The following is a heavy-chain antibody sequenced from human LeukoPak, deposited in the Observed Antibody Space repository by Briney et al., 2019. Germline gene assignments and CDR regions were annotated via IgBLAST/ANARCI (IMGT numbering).Heavy chain of an antibody. Sequence: GGCLRLSCAASGVTFSDYYMSWIRQAPGKGLGWGSDISSTSIYTNYADSVKGRFTISRDNAKNSLYLHLNSLRAEDTAVYYCAREDGYSSSWYSDYWGQGTLVTVSS. CDR3: AREDGYSSSWYSDY. D-gene: IGHD6-13*01. V-gene: IGHV3-11*05. CDR2: ISSTSIYT. J-gene: IGHJ4*02. CDR1: GVTFSDYY.